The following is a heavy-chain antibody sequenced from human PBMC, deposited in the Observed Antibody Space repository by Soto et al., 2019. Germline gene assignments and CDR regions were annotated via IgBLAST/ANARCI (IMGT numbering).Heavy chain of an antibody. CDR2: IYHCGST. V-gene: IGHV4-38-2*01. CDR1: GYSISSGYY. CDR3: ARVGPWVPYYYDSSPYTFENWFDP. J-gene: IGHJ5*02. D-gene: IGHD3-22*01. Sequence: SETLSLTCAVSGYSISSGYYWGWLRQPPGKGLEWIGSIYHCGSTYYNPSLSSRVTLSIDMTNNHVSLILNSVTAADTAVYYCARVGPWVPYYYDSSPYTFENWFDPWGQGTLDTVSS.